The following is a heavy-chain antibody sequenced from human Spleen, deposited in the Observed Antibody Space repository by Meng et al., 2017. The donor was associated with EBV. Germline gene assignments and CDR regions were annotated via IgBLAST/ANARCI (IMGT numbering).Heavy chain of an antibody. Sequence: EPAPVSVSPPVPPPSPCPSTGASFAGTPYCCAGSSQPQGKALEWIGSIYYSGTTYYTPSLKSRVTISVDSSRNQFSLKLNSVTAADTAVYYCSRQPPPLGLRADMDVWGQGTMVTVSS. V-gene: IGHV4-39*01. D-gene: IGHD2-21*02. J-gene: IGHJ6*02. CDR3: SRQPPPLGLRADMDV. CDR1: GASFAGTPYC. CDR2: IYYSGTT.